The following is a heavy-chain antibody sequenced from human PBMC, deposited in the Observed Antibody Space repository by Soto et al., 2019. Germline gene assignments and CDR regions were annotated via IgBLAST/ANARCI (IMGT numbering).Heavy chain of an antibody. CDR3: VRQAKLTTVTANVGYSFGLDV. CDR2: MSGSGSGT. J-gene: IGHJ6*02. Sequence: DVQLLESGGGLVQPGGSLRLSCAASGFRFSTYDMSWVRQAPGKGLEWVSVMSGSGSGTYYADSVKGRFTISRDNSNNKLYLQMNMLKAADTAVYYCVRQAKLTTVTANVGYSFGLDVWGQGTTVTVSS. CDR1: GFRFSTYD. V-gene: IGHV3-23*01. D-gene: IGHD4-4*01.